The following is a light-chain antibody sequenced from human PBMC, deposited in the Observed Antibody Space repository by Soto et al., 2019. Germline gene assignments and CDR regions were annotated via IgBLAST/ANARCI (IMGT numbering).Light chain of an antibody. V-gene: IGLV2-14*01. CDR2: DVL. CDR3: VSYATSSTLLYV. Sequence: QSVLTQPASVSGSPGQSITISCTGTSNDIGGYNYVSWYQHHPGKAPKLMIYDVLDRPSGVSHRFSGSKSGNTASLTISGLQAEDEGDYYCVSYATSSTLLYVFGTGTKLTVL. J-gene: IGLJ1*01. CDR1: SNDIGGYNY.